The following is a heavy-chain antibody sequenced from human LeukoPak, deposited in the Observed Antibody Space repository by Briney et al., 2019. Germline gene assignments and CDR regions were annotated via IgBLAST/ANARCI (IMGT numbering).Heavy chain of an antibody. CDR2: ISSSSTI. V-gene: IGHV3-48*01. Sequence: GGSLRLSCAASGFTFSSYGMNWVRQAPGKGLEWVSYISSSSTIYYADSVKGRFTISRDNAKNSLYPQMNSLRAEDTAVYYCAREASEYSSSSPPGGYYYYYMDVWGKGTTVTVS. D-gene: IGHD6-6*01. CDR3: AREASEYSSSSPPGGYYYYYMDV. J-gene: IGHJ6*03. CDR1: GFTFSSYG.